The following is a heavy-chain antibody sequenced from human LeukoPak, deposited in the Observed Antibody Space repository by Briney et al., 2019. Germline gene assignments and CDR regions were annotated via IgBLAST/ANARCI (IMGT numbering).Heavy chain of an antibody. CDR2: INHSGST. D-gene: IGHD5-24*01. Sequence: PSETLSLTCAVYGGSFSGYYWSWIRQPPGKGLEWIGEINHSGSTNYNPSLKSRVTISVDTSKNQFSLKLSSVTAADTAVYYCARHRETSRRWLHNWFDPWGQGTLVTVSS. J-gene: IGHJ5*02. CDR1: GGSFSGYY. V-gene: IGHV4-34*01. CDR3: ARHRETSRRWLHNWFDP.